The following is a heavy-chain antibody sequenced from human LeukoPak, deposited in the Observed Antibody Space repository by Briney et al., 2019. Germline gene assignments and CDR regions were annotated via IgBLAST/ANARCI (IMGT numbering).Heavy chain of an antibody. CDR2: IHPKSGGT. J-gene: IGHJ3*02. Sequence: GASVKVSCKASGYTFTGYYMHWVRQAPGQGLGWMGWIHPKSGGTNYAQKFQGRVTMTRDTSISTAYMELSRLRSDDTAVYYCASLVNIAAAGDDAFDIWGQGTMVTVSS. CDR1: GYTFTGYY. V-gene: IGHV1-2*02. D-gene: IGHD6-13*01. CDR3: ASLVNIAAAGDDAFDI.